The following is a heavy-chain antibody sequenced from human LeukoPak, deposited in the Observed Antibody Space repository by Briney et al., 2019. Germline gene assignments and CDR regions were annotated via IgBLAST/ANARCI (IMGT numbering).Heavy chain of an antibody. CDR3: ARVHSRDGYLYFDY. V-gene: IGHV4-59*01. CDR1: GGSISSYY. D-gene: IGHD5-24*01. Sequence: KPSETLSLTCTVSGGSISSYYWSWIRQPPGKGLKWIGYIYYSGSTNYNPSLKSRVTISVDTSKNQFSLKLSSVTAADTAVYYCARVHSRDGYLYFDYWGQGTLVTVSS. CDR2: IYYSGST. J-gene: IGHJ4*02.